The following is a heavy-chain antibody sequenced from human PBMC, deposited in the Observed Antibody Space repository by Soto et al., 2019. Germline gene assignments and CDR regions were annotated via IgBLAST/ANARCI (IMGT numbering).Heavy chain of an antibody. J-gene: IGHJ4*02. D-gene: IGHD6-13*01. Sequence: QVQLVESGGGVVQPGRSLRLSCAASGFTFSSYGMHWVRQAPGKGLEWVAVIWYDGSNKYYADSVKGRFTISRDNSKNTLYLQMNSLRAEDTAVYYCARAAAGIDYWGQGTLVTVSS. CDR2: IWYDGSNK. CDR1: GFTFSSYG. CDR3: ARAAAGIDY. V-gene: IGHV3-33*01.